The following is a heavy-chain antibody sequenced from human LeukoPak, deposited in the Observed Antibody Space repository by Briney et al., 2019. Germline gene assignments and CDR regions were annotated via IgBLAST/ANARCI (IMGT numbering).Heavy chain of an antibody. J-gene: IGHJ4*02. Sequence: SETLSLTCTVSGGSISSTIYYWGWIRQPPGKGLEWIGSIDYSGSTYYNPSLKSRVTISVDTSKNQFSLKLSSVTAADTAVFYCARSASGRGDFDYWGQGTLVTVSS. D-gene: IGHD3-10*01. V-gene: IGHV4-39*07. CDR2: IDYSGST. CDR1: GGSISSTIYY. CDR3: ARSASGRGDFDY.